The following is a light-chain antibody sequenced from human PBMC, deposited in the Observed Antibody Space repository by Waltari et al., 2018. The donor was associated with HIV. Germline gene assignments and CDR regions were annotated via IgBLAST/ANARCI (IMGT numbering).Light chain of an antibody. CDR1: SLRNYY. Sequence: SELTQHPAVSVALGQTVRITCQGDSLRNYYPTWYQQQPGQAPVRVIYGKNNRPSGMPDRFSGSSSGNTASLIITATQADDEADYYCNSWDTNPEGVVFGGGTKLTVL. CDR3: NSWDTNPEGVV. V-gene: IGLV3-19*02. J-gene: IGLJ3*02. CDR2: GKN.